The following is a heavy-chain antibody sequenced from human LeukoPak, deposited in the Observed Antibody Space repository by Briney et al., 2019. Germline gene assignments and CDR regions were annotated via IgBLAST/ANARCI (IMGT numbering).Heavy chain of an antibody. Sequence: GSLRLSCAASGFTFRSYSMKWGRQAPGKGLEGVPSINSNSRYIYYADSVKGRFTISRDDAKKSLFLQMNSLRAEDTAVYYCARAFDTSWDYYYMDVWGKGTTVTVSS. CDR2: INSNSRYI. J-gene: IGHJ6*03. CDR3: ARAFDTSWDYYYMDV. D-gene: IGHD2-2*01. V-gene: IGHV3-21*01. CDR1: GFTFRSYS.